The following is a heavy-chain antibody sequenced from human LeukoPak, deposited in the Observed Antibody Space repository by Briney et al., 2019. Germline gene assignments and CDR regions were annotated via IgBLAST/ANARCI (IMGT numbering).Heavy chain of an antibody. CDR1: GFTFSSYA. CDR3: AKDDLEYYDSSGYCDY. D-gene: IGHD3-22*01. CDR2: ISYDGSNK. Sequence: GGSLRLSCAASGFTFSSYAMHWVRQAPGKGLEWVAVISYDGSNKYYADSVKGRFTISRDNSKNTLYLQMNSLRAEDTAVYYCAKDDLEYYDSSGYCDYWGQGTLVTVSS. J-gene: IGHJ4*02. V-gene: IGHV3-30-3*01.